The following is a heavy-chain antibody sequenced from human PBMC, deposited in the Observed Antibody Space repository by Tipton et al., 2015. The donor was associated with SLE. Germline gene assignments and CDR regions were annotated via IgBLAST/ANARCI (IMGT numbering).Heavy chain of an antibody. CDR3: ARDSGSYLNYYYYYYMDV. CDR2: IYYSGST. Sequence: TLSLTCTVSGGSISSSSYYWGWIRQPPGKGLEWIGYIYYSGSTNYNPSLKSRVTISVDTSKNQFSLKLSSVTAADTAVYYCARDSGSYLNYYYYYYMDVWGKGTTVTVSS. D-gene: IGHD1-26*01. J-gene: IGHJ6*03. V-gene: IGHV4-61*05. CDR1: GGSISSSSYY.